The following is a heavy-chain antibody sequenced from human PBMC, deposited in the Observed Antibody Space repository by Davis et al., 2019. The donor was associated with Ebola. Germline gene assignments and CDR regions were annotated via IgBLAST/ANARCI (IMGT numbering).Heavy chain of an antibody. CDR1: GFTFDDYA. V-gene: IGHV3-9*01. D-gene: IGHD5-24*01. Sequence: PGGSLRLSCAASGFTFDDYAMHWVRQATGKGLQWVSGISWNSCNIAYADSVKGRFTISRDNANNSLYLQMNTLRAEDTALYYCAKGRVEMATVTVDAFDIWGQGTMVTVSS. CDR3: AKGRVEMATVTVDAFDI. CDR2: ISWNSCNI. J-gene: IGHJ3*02.